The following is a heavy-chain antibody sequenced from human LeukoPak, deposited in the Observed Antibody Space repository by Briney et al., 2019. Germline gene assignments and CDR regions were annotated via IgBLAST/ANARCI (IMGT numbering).Heavy chain of an antibody. D-gene: IGHD2-15*01. V-gene: IGHV4-34*01. J-gene: IGHJ4*02. CDR2: INHSGST. Sequence: SETLSLTCAVSGGSFSGYYWSWIRQPPGKGLEWIGEINHSGSTNYNPSLKSRVTIPVDTSKNQFSLKLSSVTAADTAVYYCARIGYCSGGSCYALVYWGQGTLVTVSS. CDR1: GGSFSGYY. CDR3: ARIGYCSGGSCYALVY.